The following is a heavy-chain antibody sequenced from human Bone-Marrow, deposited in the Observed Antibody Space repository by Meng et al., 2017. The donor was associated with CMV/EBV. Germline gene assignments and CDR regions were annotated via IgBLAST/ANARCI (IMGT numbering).Heavy chain of an antibody. D-gene: IGHD2-15*01. CDR2: IRNKPYGETI. J-gene: IGHJ4*02. Sequence: GFLRLSCRVSGFTFGDYAMSWVRQAPGKGLEWVGFIRNKPYGETIEYAASVKGRFTISRDDSNCIAYLQMNSLETEDTAVYYCTRGACSGGSCVFDYWGQGTLVTVSS. V-gene: IGHV3-49*04. CDR1: GFTFGDYA. CDR3: TRGACSGGSCVFDY.